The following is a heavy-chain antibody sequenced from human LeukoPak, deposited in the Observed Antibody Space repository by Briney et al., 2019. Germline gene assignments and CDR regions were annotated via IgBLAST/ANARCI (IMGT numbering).Heavy chain of an antibody. CDR1: GGSFSGYY. J-gene: IGHJ4*02. CDR3: AREGYDSL. D-gene: IGHD3-3*01. CDR2: IYTSGST. V-gene: IGHV4-4*07. Sequence: SETLSLTCAVYGGSFSGYYWSWIRQPAGEGLEWIGHIYTSGSTNYNPSLKSRVTISVDTSKNQFSLKLSSVTAADTAVCYCAREGYDSLWGQGTLVTVSS.